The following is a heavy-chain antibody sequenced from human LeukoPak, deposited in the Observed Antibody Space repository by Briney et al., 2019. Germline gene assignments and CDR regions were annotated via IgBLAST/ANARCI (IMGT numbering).Heavy chain of an antibody. D-gene: IGHD5-18*01. V-gene: IGHV3-74*01. CDR2: VSPDGRTT. Sequence: GGSLRLSCAASGFTFSSHGMNWVRQAPGKGLVWVSRVSPDGRTTSYADSVKGRFTISRDNAKNTVYLQMISLRADDTAVYYCVRAKSGHYGYSDYWGQGTLVTVSS. CDR3: VRAKSGHYGYSDY. CDR1: GFTFSSHG. J-gene: IGHJ4*02.